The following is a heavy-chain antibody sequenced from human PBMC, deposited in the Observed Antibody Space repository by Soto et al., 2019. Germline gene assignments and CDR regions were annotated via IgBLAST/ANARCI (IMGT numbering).Heavy chain of an antibody. D-gene: IGHD3-10*01. J-gene: IGHJ4*02. CDR1: GFTFSSYE. CDR3: ASGGLWFGELFQTGYDY. CDR2: ISSSGSTI. Sequence: PGGSLRLSCAASGFTFSSYEMNWVRQAPGKGLEWVSYISSSGSTIYYADSVKGRFTISRDNAKNSLYLQMNSLRAEDTAVYYCASGGLWFGELFQTGYDYWGQGTLVTVSS. V-gene: IGHV3-48*03.